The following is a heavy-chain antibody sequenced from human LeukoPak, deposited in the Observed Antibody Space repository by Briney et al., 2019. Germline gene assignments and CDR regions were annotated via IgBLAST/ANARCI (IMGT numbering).Heavy chain of an antibody. CDR3: ARDIAAVMLGAFDI. J-gene: IGHJ3*02. CDR1: GFTFSSYS. Sequence: GGSLRLSCAASGFTFSSYSMNWVRQAPGKGLEWVSYISSSSSTIYYADSVKGRFTISRDNAKNSLYLQMNSLRAEDTALYYCARDIAAVMLGAFDIWGQGTMVTVSS. V-gene: IGHV3-48*01. D-gene: IGHD6-13*01. CDR2: ISSSSSTI.